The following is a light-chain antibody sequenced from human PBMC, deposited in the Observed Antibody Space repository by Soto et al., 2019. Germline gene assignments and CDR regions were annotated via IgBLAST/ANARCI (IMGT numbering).Light chain of an antibody. J-gene: IGKJ1*01. CDR3: QQSYSTPRT. CDR1: QSISSY. Sequence: DIQMTQSPLSLSASVGDRVTISCRASQSISSYLNWYQQKPGKAPKLLIYAASSLQSGVPSRFSGSGSGTDFTLTISNLQPEDFATYYCQQSYSTPRTFGQGTKVDIK. CDR2: AAS. V-gene: IGKV1-39*01.